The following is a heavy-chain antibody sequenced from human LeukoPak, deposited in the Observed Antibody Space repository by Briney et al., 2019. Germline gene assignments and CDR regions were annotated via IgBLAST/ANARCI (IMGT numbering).Heavy chain of an antibody. J-gene: IGHJ4*02. D-gene: IGHD6-13*01. Sequence: RGSLRLSCAASGFTFSSYGMHWVRQAPGKGLEWVAVISYDGSNKYYADSVKGRFTISRDNSKNTLYLQMNSLRAEDTAVYYCAKDLIAAAGTFWGQGTLVTVSS. CDR2: ISYDGSNK. CDR1: GFTFSSYG. CDR3: AKDLIAAAGTF. V-gene: IGHV3-30*18.